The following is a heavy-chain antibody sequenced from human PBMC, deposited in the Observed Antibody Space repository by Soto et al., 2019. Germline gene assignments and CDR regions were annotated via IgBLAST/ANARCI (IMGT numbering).Heavy chain of an antibody. CDR3: ARERAVGIAVALNWFDP. D-gene: IGHD6-19*01. V-gene: IGHV3-48*02. J-gene: IGHJ5*02. CDR1: GFTVSSYS. CDR2: ISSSSSTI. Sequence: PGGSLRLSCAASGFTVSSYSMNWVRQAPGKGLEWVSYISSSSSTIYYADSVKGRFTISRDNAKNSLYLQMNSLRDEDTAVYYCARERAVGIAVALNWFDPWGQGTLVTVSS.